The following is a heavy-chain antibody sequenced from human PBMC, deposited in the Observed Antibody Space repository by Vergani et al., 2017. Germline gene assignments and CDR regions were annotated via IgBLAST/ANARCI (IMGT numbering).Heavy chain of an antibody. CDR2: ISSSSSYI. CDR3: ARRYSSGWADY. Sequence: EVQLVESGGGLVQPGRSLRLSCAASGFTFDDYAMHWVRQAPGKGLEWVSSISSSSSYIYYADSVKGRFTISRDNAKNSLYLQMNSLRAEDTAVYYCARRYSSGWADYWGQGTLVTVSS. J-gene: IGHJ4*02. V-gene: IGHV3-21*01. CDR1: GFTFDDYA. D-gene: IGHD6-19*01.